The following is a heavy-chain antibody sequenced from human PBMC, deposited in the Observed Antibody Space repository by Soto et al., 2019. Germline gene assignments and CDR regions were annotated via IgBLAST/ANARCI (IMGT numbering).Heavy chain of an antibody. CDR2: IIPIFGTA. V-gene: IGHV1-69*06. D-gene: IGHD3-10*01. CDR3: ATYGSGSYYIFGNAFDI. J-gene: IGHJ3*02. CDR1: GGTFSSYA. Sequence: SVKVSCKASGGTFSSYAISWVRQAPGQGLEWMGGIIPIFGTANYAQKFQGRVTITADKSTSTAYMELSSLRSEDTAVYYCATYGSGSYYIFGNAFDIWGQGTMVTV.